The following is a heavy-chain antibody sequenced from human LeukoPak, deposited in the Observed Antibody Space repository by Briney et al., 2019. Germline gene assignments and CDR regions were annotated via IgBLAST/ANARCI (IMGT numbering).Heavy chain of an antibody. Sequence: GGSLRLSCAASGFTISSNYMSWVRQAPGKGLEWVSVIYVDGSTYYADSVKGRFSISRDNSKNTLSLQMNSLRAEDTAVYYCARDYMDVWGKGTTVTVSS. J-gene: IGHJ6*03. CDR3: ARDYMDV. CDR2: IYVDGST. V-gene: IGHV3-53*01. CDR1: GFTISSNY.